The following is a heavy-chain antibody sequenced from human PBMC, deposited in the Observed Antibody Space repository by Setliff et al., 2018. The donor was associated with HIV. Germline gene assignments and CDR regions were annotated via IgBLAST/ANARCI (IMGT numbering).Heavy chain of an antibody. CDR1: GFTFSSYS. J-gene: IGHJ6*03. Sequence: PGGSLRLSCAASGFTFSSYSMNWVRQAPGKGLEWVSYISSSSPIFYADSVKGRFTISRDNAKNSLYLQMNSLRAEDTAVYYCARDRESSSSWYQIYFDYYMDVWGKGTTVTVSS. D-gene: IGHD6-13*01. V-gene: IGHV3-48*01. CDR2: ISSSSPI. CDR3: ARDRESSSSWYQIYFDYYMDV.